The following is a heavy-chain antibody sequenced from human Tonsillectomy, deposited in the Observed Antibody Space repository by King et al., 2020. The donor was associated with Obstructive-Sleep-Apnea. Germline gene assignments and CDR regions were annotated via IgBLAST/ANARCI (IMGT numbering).Heavy chain of an antibody. V-gene: IGHV1-2*04. CDR2: ISPYSGGT. D-gene: IGHD3-22*01. J-gene: IGHJ4*02. Sequence: VQLVESGAEVKEPGASVKVSCKASGYTFTDNYVHWVRQAPGQGLEWMGWISPYSGGTKYAQNFQGWVSMTRDTSISTVYLERSRLRSNDTAVYYCATGAWGGYHSPDYWGQGTLVTVSS. CDR1: GYTFTDNY. CDR3: ATGAWGGYHSPDY.